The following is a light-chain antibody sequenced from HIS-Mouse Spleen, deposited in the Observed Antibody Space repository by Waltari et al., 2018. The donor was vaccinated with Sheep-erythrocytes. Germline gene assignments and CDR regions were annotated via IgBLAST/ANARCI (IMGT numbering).Light chain of an antibody. CDR3: CSYAGSYNHV. Sequence: QSALTQPRSVSGSPGQSVTISCTGTSSDVGGYNYVSWYQPHPGKAPKLMIYYVSKRPSGVPDRFSGSKSGNTASLTISGLQAEDEADYYCCSYAGSYNHVFATGTKVTVL. J-gene: IGLJ1*01. CDR2: YVS. V-gene: IGLV2-11*01. CDR1: SSDVGGYNY.